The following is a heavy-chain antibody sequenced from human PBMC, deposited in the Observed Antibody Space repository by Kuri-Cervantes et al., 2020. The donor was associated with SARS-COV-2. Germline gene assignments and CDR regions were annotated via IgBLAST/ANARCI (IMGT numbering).Heavy chain of an antibody. V-gene: IGHV3-48*02. D-gene: IGHD4-17*01. CDR3: ARDGVKDDYGFSSY. CDR2: ISSSSSTI. Sequence: ETLFLTCAASGFTFSSYSMNWVRQAPGKGLEWVSYISSSSSTIYYADSVKGRFTISRDNAKNSLYLQMNSLRDEDTAVYYCARDGVKDDYGFSSYWGQGTLVTVSS. CDR1: GFTFSSYS. J-gene: IGHJ4*02.